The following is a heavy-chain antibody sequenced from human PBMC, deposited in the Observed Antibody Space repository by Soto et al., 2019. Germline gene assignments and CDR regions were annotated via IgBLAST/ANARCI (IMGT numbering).Heavy chain of an antibody. V-gene: IGHV4-31*03. CDR1: GGSINSATNY. CDR2: IYYSGTT. J-gene: IGHJ5*02. CDR3: ARQYSGYDKSRWDP. D-gene: IGHD5-12*01. Sequence: QVQLQESGPGLVKPSQTLSLTCTVSGGSINSATNYWSWIRQHPVKGLEWIGYIYYSGTTYYNPSLKSRVKLSLDTSKTQFFLRLSSVTAADTAVYYCARQYSGYDKSRWDPWGQGALVTVSS.